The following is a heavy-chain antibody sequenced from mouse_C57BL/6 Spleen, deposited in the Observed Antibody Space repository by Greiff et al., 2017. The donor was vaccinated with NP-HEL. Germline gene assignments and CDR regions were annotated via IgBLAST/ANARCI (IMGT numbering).Heavy chain of an antibody. D-gene: IGHD2-3*01. CDR3: ARRISSGIYDGYYLDY. CDR1: GYTFTSYW. Sequence: QVQLKQPGAELVKPGASVKMSCKASGYTFTSYWITWVKQRPGQGLEWIGDIYPGSGSTNYNEKFKSKATLTVDTSSSTAYMQLSSLTSEDSAVYYCARRISSGIYDGYYLDYWGQGTTLTVSS. J-gene: IGHJ2*01. CDR2: IYPGSGST. V-gene: IGHV1-55*01.